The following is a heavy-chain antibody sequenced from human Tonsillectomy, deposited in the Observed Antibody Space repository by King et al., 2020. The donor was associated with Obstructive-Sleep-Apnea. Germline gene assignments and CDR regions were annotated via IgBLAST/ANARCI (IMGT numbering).Heavy chain of an antibody. J-gene: IGHJ5*02. V-gene: IGHV4-59*01. CDR1: GGSISSYY. CDR2: IYYSGST. D-gene: IGHD3-10*01. CDR3: ARAGVYGSGSYYTWFDP. Sequence: VQLQESGPGLVKPSETLSLTCTVSGGSISSYYWSWIRQPPGKGLEWIGYIYYSGSTNYNPSLKSRVTISVDTSKNQFPLKLSSVTAADTAVYYCARAGVYGSGSYYTWFDPWGQGTLVTVSS.